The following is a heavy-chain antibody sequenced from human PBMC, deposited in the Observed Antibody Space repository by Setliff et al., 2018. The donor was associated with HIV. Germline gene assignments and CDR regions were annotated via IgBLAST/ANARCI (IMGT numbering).Heavy chain of an antibody. CDR3: ARADAIGIYYYYYMDV. D-gene: IGHD1-20*01. CDR2: IKQDGSEK. J-gene: IGHJ6*03. Sequence: PGGSLRLSCAASGFTFSSYWMSWVRQAPGKGLEWVANIKQDGSEKYYVDSVEGRFTISRDNAKNSLYLQMNSLRAEDTAVYYCARADAIGIYYYYYMDVWGKGTTVTVSS. V-gene: IGHV3-7*01. CDR1: GFTFSSYW.